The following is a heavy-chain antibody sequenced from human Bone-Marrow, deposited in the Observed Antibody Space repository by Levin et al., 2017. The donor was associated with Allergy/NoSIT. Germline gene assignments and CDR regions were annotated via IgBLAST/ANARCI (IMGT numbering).Heavy chain of an antibody. D-gene: IGHD1-1*01. CDR1: GYGFTTYW. CDR2: INPADSHI. CDR3: ARATWAQRNGAFDF. V-gene: IGHV5-51*01. J-gene: IGHJ3*01. Sequence: RGESLKISCQASGYGFTTYWIAWVRQMPGKGLEWMGSINPADSHIKSSPSLQGQVTISADKSINTVYLQWSSLKASDTATYYCARATWAQRNGAFDFWGPGTMITVSS.